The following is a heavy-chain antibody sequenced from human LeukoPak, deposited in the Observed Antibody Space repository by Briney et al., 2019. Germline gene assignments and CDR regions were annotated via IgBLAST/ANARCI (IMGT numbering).Heavy chain of an antibody. V-gene: IGHV1-18*01. Sequence: ASVKVSCKASGYTFTSYDINWVRQAPGQGLEWMGWISAYNGNTNYAQKLQGRVTMTTDTSTSTAYMELRSLRSDDTAVYYCARDRPDSGYGHFDYWGQGTLVTVSS. CDR3: ARDRPDSGYGHFDY. D-gene: IGHD5-12*01. CDR2: ISAYNGNT. CDR1: GYTFTSYD. J-gene: IGHJ4*02.